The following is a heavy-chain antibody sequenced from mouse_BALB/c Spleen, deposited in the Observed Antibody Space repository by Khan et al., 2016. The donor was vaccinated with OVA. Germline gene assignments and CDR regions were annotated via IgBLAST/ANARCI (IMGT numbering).Heavy chain of an antibody. V-gene: IGHV1-77*01. CDR2: IYPGSDGT. D-gene: IGHD4-1*01. CDR1: GYTFTDYV. CDR3: ARAGWDVFAY. J-gene: IGHJ3*01. Sequence: QVQLQQSGPELVKPGASVKMSCKASGYTFTDYVMNWVKQRIGQGLEWIGQIYPGSDGTYYNEKFKGKATLTADRSSSTAYMQLSSLTSEDSAVXFCARAGWDVFAYWGQGTLVTVSA.